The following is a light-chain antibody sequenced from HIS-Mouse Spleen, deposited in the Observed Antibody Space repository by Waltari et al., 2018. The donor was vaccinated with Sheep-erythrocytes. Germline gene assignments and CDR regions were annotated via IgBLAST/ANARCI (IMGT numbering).Light chain of an antibody. V-gene: IGLV2-11*01. CDR2: DVS. CDR3: CSYAGSYNHV. J-gene: IGLJ1*01. Sequence: QSALTQPRSVSGSPGQSVTISCTGTSSDVGGYNYVSWYQQHPGKAPKLMIDDVSKRPSGVPDRLYGSKSGNTASLTISGLQAEDEADYSCCSYAGSYNHVFATGTKVTVL. CDR1: SSDVGGYNY.